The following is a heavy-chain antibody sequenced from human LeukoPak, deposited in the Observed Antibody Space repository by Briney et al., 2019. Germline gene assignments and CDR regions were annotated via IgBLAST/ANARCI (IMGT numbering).Heavy chain of an antibody. CDR2: IYSGGST. CDR1: GSTVSSNY. CDR3: ARHTPQPNVAAGTPRGVPDY. V-gene: IGHV3-53*01. J-gene: IGHJ4*02. Sequence: GGSLRLSCAASGSTVSSNYMSWVRQAPGKGLEWVSVIYSGGSTYYADSVKGRFTISRDNSKNTLYLQMNSLRAEDTAVYYCARHTPQPNVAAGTPRGVPDYWGQGTQVTVSS. D-gene: IGHD6-19*01.